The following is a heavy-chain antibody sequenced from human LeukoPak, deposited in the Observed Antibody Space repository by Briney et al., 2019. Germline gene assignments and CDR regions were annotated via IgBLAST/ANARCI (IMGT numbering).Heavy chain of an antibody. J-gene: IGHJ4*02. Sequence: SEALSLTCTVSGGSITTSSYYWGWIRQPPGKGLEWIGIIYYSGSTYYNPSLKGRVTISVDTSKNQFSLKLSSVTAADTAVYYCARGYSSSWYGAMYYWGQGTLVTVSS. D-gene: IGHD6-13*01. CDR2: IYYSGST. CDR3: ARGYSSSWYGAMYY. V-gene: IGHV4-39*01. CDR1: GGSITTSSYY.